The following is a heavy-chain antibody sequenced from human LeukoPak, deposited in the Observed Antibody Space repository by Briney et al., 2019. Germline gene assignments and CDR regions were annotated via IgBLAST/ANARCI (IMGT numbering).Heavy chain of an antibody. CDR1: GFTFSDYY. Sequence: RSGGSLRLSCAASGFTFSDYYMSWIRQAPGKGLEWVSYISSSGSTLYYADSVKGRFTISRDNAKNSLYLQMNSLRAEDTAVYYCASALIAAAGTIWGQGTLVTVSS. CDR3: ASALIAAAGTI. V-gene: IGHV3-11*01. J-gene: IGHJ4*02. CDR2: ISSSGSTL. D-gene: IGHD6-13*01.